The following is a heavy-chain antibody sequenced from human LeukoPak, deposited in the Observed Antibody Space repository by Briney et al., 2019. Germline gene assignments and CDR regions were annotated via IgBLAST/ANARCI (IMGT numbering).Heavy chain of an antibody. Sequence: SGTLSLTCAVSGDSISSSNWWSWVRQPPGKGLEWIGEIYHSGSTNYNPSLKSRVTISVDKSKNQFSLKLSSVTAADTAVYYCARGGTAMVYYYYGMDVWGKGTTGTVSS. J-gene: IGHJ6*04. D-gene: IGHD5-18*01. CDR3: ARGGTAMVYYYYGMDV. V-gene: IGHV4-4*02. CDR2: IYHSGST. CDR1: GDSISSSNW.